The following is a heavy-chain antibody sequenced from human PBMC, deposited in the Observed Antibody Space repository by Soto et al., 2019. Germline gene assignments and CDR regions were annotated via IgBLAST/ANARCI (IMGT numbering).Heavy chain of an antibody. D-gene: IGHD5-18*01. CDR1: GYTFTSYD. V-gene: IGHV1-8*01. Sequence: QVQLVQSGAEVKKPGASVKVSCKASGYTFTSYDINWVRQATGQGLEWMGGMNPNSGKTGYAQKFQGRVTMTSNTSISTAYVELSILRSEDTDVSYCARGRGYSHGYRRLSAAGFDYWGQGTLVTVSS. CDR2: MNPNSGKT. CDR3: ARGRGYSHGYRRLSAAGFDY. J-gene: IGHJ4*02.